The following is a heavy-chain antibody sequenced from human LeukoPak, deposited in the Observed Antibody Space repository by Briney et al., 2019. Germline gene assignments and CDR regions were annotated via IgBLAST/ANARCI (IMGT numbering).Heavy chain of an antibody. V-gene: IGHV4-61*02. Sequence: PLETLSLTCTVSGGSISSGSYYWSWIRQPAGKGLEWIGRIYTSGSTNYNPSLKSRVTISVDTSKNQFSLKLSSVTAADTAVYYCARDGDDDFWSGPSVYWGQGTLVTVSS. J-gene: IGHJ4*02. CDR3: ARDGDDDFWSGPSVY. CDR2: IYTSGST. D-gene: IGHD3-3*01. CDR1: GGSISSGSYY.